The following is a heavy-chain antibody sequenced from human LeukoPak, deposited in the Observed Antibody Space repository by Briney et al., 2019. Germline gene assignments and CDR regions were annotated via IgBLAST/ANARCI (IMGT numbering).Heavy chain of an antibody. CDR1: GGSISNYY. Sequence: SETLSLTCTVSGGSISNYYWSWIRQPPGKGLEWIGYIYSSGSTNYNSSLKSRVSISVDTSKNQFSLKLNSVTAADTAVYYCARPAAADPWGQGTLVTVSS. CDR2: IYSSGST. V-gene: IGHV4-59*01. CDR3: ARPAAADP. D-gene: IGHD6-13*01. J-gene: IGHJ5*02.